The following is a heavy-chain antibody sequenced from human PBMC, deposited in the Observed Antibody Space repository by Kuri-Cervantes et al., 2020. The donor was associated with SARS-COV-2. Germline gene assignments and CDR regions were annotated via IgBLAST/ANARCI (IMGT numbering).Heavy chain of an antibody. CDR3: ARDQAGTIDY. CDR1: GFTFSSYA. D-gene: IGHD1-1*01. CDR2: ISYDGSNK. Sequence: GGSLRLSCAASGFTFSSYAMHWVRQAPGKGLEWVAVISYDGSNKYYADSVKGRFTISRDNSKNTLYLQMNSLRAEDTAVYYCARDQAGTIDYWGQGTLITVSS. V-gene: IGHV3-30-3*01. J-gene: IGHJ4*02.